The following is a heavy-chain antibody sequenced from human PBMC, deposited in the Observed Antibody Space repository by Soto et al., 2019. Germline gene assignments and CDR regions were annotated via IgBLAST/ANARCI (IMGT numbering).Heavy chain of an antibody. CDR3: ALRKTGSYFDY. V-gene: IGHV3-23*01. CDR1: GFTFSTYA. Sequence: GGSLRLSCEGFGFTFSTYAMSWVRQARGKGLEWVSAISGSGGSTYYTDSVKGRFTISRDNSKNTLYLQMNTLRAEDTALYYCALRKTGSYFDYWGQGSLVTV. J-gene: IGHJ4*02. CDR2: ISGSGGST. D-gene: IGHD1-26*01.